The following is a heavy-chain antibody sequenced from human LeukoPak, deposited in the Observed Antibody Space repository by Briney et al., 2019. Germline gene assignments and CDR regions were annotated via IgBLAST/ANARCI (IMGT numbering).Heavy chain of an antibody. V-gene: IGHV3-30*03. D-gene: IGHD1-14*01. Sequence: GGSLRLSCAASGFSFSTYGMHWVRQAPGKGLERVAFMSYEGSNKYYADSVKGRFTISRDNSKNTLYLQMNSLRAEDMAVYYCARDGPTSPAYYADYWGQGTLVTVSS. CDR1: GFSFSTYG. J-gene: IGHJ4*02. CDR2: MSYEGSNK. CDR3: ARDGPTSPAYYADY.